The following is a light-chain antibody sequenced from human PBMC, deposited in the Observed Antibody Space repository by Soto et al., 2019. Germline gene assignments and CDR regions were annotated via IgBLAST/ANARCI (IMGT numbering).Light chain of an antibody. V-gene: IGLV3-1*01. CDR2: QDS. CDR3: QAWDSSAVV. CDR1: KLEDKY. J-gene: IGLJ2*01. Sequence: SYELTQPPAVSVSPGQTANITCSGDKLEDKYVCWYQQKPGQSPVLVIYQDSKRPSGIPERFSGSNSGNTATLTISGTQAMDEADYYCQAWDSSAVVFGGGTKVTVL.